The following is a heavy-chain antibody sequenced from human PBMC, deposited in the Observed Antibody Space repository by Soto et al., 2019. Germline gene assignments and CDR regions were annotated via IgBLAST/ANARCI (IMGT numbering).Heavy chain of an antibody. J-gene: IGHJ3*02. V-gene: IGHV3-7*03. CDR1: EFTLSNYW. CDR2: IKRDGSEK. D-gene: IGHD3-3*01. CDR3: ARDVIGVLRFLEWSHAFDI. Sequence: GGSLRLSCAASEFTLSNYWMSWVRQAPGKGLEWVANIKRDGSEKKYADSVKGRSTISRDNAKNPLYLQMNSLRAEDTAVYYCARDVIGVLRFLEWSHAFDIWGQGTMVTVSS.